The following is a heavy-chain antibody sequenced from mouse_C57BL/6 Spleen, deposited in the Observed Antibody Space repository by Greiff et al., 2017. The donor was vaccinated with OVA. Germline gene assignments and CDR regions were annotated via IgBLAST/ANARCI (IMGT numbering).Heavy chain of an antibody. Sequence: EVKLQESGGGLVQPKGSLKLSCAASGFSFNTYAMNWVRQAPGKGLEWVARIRSKSNNYATYYADSVKDRFTISRDDSESMLYLQMNNLKTEDTAMYYCVSYDGAYWGQGTLVTVSA. CDR2: IRSKSNNYAT. J-gene: IGHJ3*01. D-gene: IGHD2-12*01. CDR3: VSYDGAY. V-gene: IGHV10-1*01. CDR1: GFSFNTYA.